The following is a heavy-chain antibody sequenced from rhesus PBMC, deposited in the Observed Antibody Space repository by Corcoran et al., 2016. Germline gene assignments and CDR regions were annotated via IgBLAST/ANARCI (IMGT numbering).Heavy chain of an antibody. CDR3: ARSGYGSGGVY. Sequence: QVQLQESGPGLVKTSETLAPTCAVSAASIRRTWSSCIRQAPGKGRGWIGEIFGNRGNSYYNPSLKSRVIISKDASKTEFSLKLSAGTDADTAVYYCARSGYGSGGVYWGQGILVTVSS. CDR1: AASIRRTW. CDR2: IFGNRGNS. J-gene: IGHJ4*01. V-gene: IGHV4-80*01. D-gene: IGHD4-4*01.